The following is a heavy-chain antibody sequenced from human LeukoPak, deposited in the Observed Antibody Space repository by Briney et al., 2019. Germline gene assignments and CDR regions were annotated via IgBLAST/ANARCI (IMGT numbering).Heavy chain of an antibody. Sequence: SESLSLTCAVYGGSFSGYYWSWIRQPPGEGLEWIGEINHSGSTKYNPSLKSRVTISVATSKNQFSLKLSSVTAADTAVYYCARTGYSSRWYGATYYFDYWGQGTLVTVSS. CDR1: GGSFSGYY. D-gene: IGHD6-13*01. V-gene: IGHV4-34*01. J-gene: IGHJ4*01. CDR2: INHSGST. CDR3: ARTGYSSRWYGATYYFDY.